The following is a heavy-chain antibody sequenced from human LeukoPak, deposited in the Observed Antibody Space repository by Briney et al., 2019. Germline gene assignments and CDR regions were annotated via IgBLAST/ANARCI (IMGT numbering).Heavy chain of an antibody. J-gene: IGHJ3*02. CDR3: ASASLNIYAFDI. Sequence: SQTLSLTCAVSGGSISSGGYSWSWIRQPPGKGLEWIGYIYHSGSTYYNPSLKSRVTISVDTSKNQFSLKLSSVTSADTAVYYCASASLNIYAFDIWGQGTMVTVSS. D-gene: IGHD2/OR15-2a*01. CDR2: IYHSGST. V-gene: IGHV4-30-2*02. CDR1: GGSISSGGYS.